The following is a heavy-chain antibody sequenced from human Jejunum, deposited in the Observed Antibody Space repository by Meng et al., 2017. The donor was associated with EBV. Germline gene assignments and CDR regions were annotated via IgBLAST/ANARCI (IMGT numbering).Heavy chain of an antibody. Sequence: QVQLLESGDEVKKPGAYVKVSCTASGSTFTSYTMHWVRQAPGQRLEWMGWINPGTGNTKYSQKFQGRVTITRDTSASTAYMEMSSLISEDTAVYFCARDLSDYCSGGNCYSFLFWGQGTLVTVSS. CDR2: INPGTGNT. CDR1: GSTFTSYT. V-gene: IGHV1-3*01. D-gene: IGHD2-15*01. J-gene: IGHJ4*02. CDR3: ARDLSDYCSGGNCYSFLF.